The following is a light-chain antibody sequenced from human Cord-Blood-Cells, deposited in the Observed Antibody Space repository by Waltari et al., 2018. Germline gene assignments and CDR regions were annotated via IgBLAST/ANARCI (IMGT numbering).Light chain of an antibody. CDR2: GNR. CDR3: QSYYSSLGGCG. V-gene: IGLV1-40*01. J-gene: IGLJ3*02. CDR1: RSNIGAGSA. Sequence: QPVLTQPPSVSGSPGQRVPISCTWSRSNIGAGSAVHLYQQLPGRAPQLVVYGNRIRHSGVPDRFFGSKSGSPASLASTGLQAEDEADYECQSYYSSLGGCGFGGGTTLTGL.